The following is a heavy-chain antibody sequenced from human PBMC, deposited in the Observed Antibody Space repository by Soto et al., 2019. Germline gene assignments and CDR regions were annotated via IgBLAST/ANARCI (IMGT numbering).Heavy chain of an antibody. CDR2: IYNRGNT. V-gene: IGHV4-59*01. Sequence: QVQLQESGPGLVKPSETLSLTCIVSGASITTYYWSWIRQPPGKGLEWIGYIYNRGNTHYNPTLERRVTILLDTTKNQVSLTLSAGTAADTAVNSCASHYEVPSARLDYWGQGTLVTVSS. J-gene: IGHJ4*02. CDR1: GASITTYY. CDR3: ASHYEVPSARLDY. D-gene: IGHD2-2*01.